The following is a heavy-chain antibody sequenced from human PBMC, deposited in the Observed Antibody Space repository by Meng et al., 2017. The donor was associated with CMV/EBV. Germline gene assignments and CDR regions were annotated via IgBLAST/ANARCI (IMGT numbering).Heavy chain of an antibody. D-gene: IGHD3-10*01. V-gene: IGHV3-23*01. CDR1: EIAFSSYA. CDR3: AKDRGYRTYNGMDV. Sequence: LTGAASEIAFSSYAMNWVRLPPGKGLEWVSGISGRGDNTHYADSVKGRFTISRDNSRNTLFLQMTSLRAEDTALYYCAKDRGYRTYNGMDVWGQGTTVTVSS. J-gene: IGHJ6*02. CDR2: ISGRGDNT.